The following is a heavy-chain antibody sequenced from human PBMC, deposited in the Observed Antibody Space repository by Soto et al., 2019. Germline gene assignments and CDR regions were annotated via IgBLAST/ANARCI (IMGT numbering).Heavy chain of an antibody. CDR2: IYDTGTT. D-gene: IGHD1-1*01. CDR1: GASICSCS. Sequence: RSPADTVSGASICSCSWSGIRKAAGKGLEWIGRIYDTGTTDYNPSLKRRVMMSIHTSTKQFYLKVSFVTAADTAVYYCASGGTGTSRDGFDLWGQGISVTVSS. CDR3: ASGGTGTSRDGFDL. J-gene: IGHJ5*02. V-gene: IGHV4-4*07.